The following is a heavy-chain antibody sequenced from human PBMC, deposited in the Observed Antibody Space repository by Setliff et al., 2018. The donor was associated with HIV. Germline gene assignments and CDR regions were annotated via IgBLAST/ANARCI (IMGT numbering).Heavy chain of an antibody. J-gene: IGHJ4*02. Sequence: TLSLTCSVSGVSITTDGYFWSWIRHYPGKGLEWIGYMYHTGNTYSNPSLASRLVMSLDPSKNQFSLKLNSMTAADTAMFYCAGGWYFRDISDSRFDFWGQGMLVTVSS. CDR1: GVSITTDGYF. CDR2: MYHTGNT. CDR3: AGGWYFRDISDSRFDF. V-gene: IGHV4-31*03. D-gene: IGHD2-15*01.